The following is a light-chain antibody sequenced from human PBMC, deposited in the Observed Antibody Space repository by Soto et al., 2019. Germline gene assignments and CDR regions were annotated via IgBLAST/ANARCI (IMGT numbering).Light chain of an antibody. V-gene: IGKV3-15*01. CDR3: QQYNNWPPYT. Sequence: DTVMTQSPATLSVSPGERATLSCRASQSVSNNLAWYQQKPGQAPRLLIYGASTRATGIPARFSGSGSGTEFTLTISRLQSEDFAVYYCQQYNNWPPYTFGQGTKLEIK. J-gene: IGKJ2*01. CDR1: QSVSNN. CDR2: GAS.